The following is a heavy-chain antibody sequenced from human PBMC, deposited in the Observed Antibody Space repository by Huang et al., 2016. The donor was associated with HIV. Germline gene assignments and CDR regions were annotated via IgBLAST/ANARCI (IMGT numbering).Heavy chain of an antibody. CDR1: GFTFTNYA. CDR3: ARSAVPGDGDWFDP. J-gene: IGHJ5*02. CDR2: REYDGRNK. Sequence: QVQLVESGGGLVQPGRSLRLSCAASGFTFTNYAIHWVRQAPGKGCGCGSFREYDGRNKFYAGSVKGRFTISRDNSKSTLYLLMNSLGVDDTALYYCARSAVPGDGDWFDPWGQGTLVTVSS. V-gene: IGHV3-30*16. D-gene: IGHD6-19*01.